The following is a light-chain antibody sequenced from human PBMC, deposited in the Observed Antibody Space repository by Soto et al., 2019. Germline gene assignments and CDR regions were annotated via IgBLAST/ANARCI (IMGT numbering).Light chain of an antibody. Sequence: DIQMTQYPSTLSASVGDRVTITSRASQSISIWLAWYQQKPGKAPKLLIYKASSLESGVPSKFSGSGSWTEFTLTISSLQPDDFATYYCQQYNSYSTLYTFGQGTKLEIK. CDR1: QSISIW. CDR3: QQYNSYSTLYT. J-gene: IGKJ2*01. CDR2: KAS. V-gene: IGKV1-5*03.